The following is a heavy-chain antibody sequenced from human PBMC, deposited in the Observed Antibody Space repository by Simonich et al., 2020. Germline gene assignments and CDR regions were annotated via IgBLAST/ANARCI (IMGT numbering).Heavy chain of an antibody. CDR1: GFTFSNAG. CDR3: TASLAAAGRDY. Sequence: EVQLVESGGGLVKPGGSFRLSCAASGFTFSNAGMSWVRQAPGKGRGWVGRIKSKTDGGTTDYAAPVKGRFTSARDDSKNTLYLQMNSLKTEDTAVYYCTASLAAAGRDYWGQGTLVTVSS. V-gene: IGHV3-15*01. J-gene: IGHJ4*02. CDR2: IKSKTDGGTT. D-gene: IGHD6-13*01.